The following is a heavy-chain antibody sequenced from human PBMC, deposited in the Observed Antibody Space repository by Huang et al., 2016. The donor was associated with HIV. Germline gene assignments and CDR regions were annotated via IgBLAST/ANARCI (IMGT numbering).Heavy chain of an antibody. D-gene: IGHD3-10*01. CDR3: AREAWASGVAHYFDY. CDR1: GYSFTGRF. CDR2: SDPTSGAI. Sequence: QVQLVQSGAEVKRPGASVKVSCKASGYSFTGRFIHWVRQAPGQGLGWRGLSDPTSGAINWASRFQGRVSRTRDKSIGTAYMELSGRRSDDTAVFFCAREAWASGVAHYFDYWGPGTLVTVSS. V-gene: IGHV1-2*06. J-gene: IGHJ4*02.